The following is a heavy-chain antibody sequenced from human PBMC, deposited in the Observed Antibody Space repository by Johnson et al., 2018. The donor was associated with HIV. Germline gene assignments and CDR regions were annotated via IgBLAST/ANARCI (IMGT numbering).Heavy chain of an antibody. D-gene: IGHD2/OR15-2a*01. V-gene: IGHV3-66*01. CDR2: IYSGGST. J-gene: IGHJ3*02. Sequence: VQLVESGGGLVQPGGSLRLSCAASGFTVSSNYMSWVRQAPGKGLEWVSVIYSGGSTYYADSVKGRFTISRDNAKNSLYLQMNSLRAEDTAVYYCAKDVNSLVWAFDIWGQGTMVTVSS. CDR1: GFTVSSNY. CDR3: AKDVNSLVWAFDI.